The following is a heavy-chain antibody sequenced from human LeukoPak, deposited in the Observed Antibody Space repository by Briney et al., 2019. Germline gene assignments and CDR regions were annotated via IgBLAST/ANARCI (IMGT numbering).Heavy chain of an antibody. Sequence: ASVKVSCKASGYTFISYGISWVRQAPGQGLEWMGWINPNSGGTNYAQKFQGRVTMTRDTSISTAYMELSSLRSDDTAVYYCAREVLAKNYGMDVWGQGTTVTVSS. D-gene: IGHD2-8*02. J-gene: IGHJ6*02. V-gene: IGHV1-2*02. CDR3: AREVLAKNYGMDV. CDR2: INPNSGGT. CDR1: GYTFISYG.